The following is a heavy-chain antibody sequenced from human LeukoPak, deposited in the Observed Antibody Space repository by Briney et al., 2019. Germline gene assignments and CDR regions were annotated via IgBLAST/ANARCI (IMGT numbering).Heavy chain of an antibody. CDR2: ISGSGGST. Sequence: GGSLRLSCAASGFTFSIYAMSWVRQAPGKGLEWVSAISGSGGSTYYTDSVKGRFTISRDNSKNTLYLQMNSLRAEDTAVYYCAKTYYYDSSGYYPFGYWGQGTLVTVSS. CDR1: GFTFSIYA. CDR3: AKTYYYDSSGYYPFGY. D-gene: IGHD3-22*01. V-gene: IGHV3-23*01. J-gene: IGHJ4*02.